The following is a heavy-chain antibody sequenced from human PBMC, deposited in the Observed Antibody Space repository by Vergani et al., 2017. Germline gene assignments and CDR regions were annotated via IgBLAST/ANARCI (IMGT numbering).Heavy chain of an antibody. CDR2: ISSSSSYI. D-gene: IGHD4-17*01. Sequence: EVQLVESGGGLVKPGGSLRLSCAASGFTFSSYSMNWVRQAPGKGLEWVSSISSSSSYIYYADSVKGRFTISRDNAKNSLYLQMNSLRAEDTAVYYCARKPPTMTTVTTPRIYWYFDLWGRGTLVTVSS. J-gene: IGHJ2*01. V-gene: IGHV3-21*01. CDR1: GFTFSSYS. CDR3: ARKPPTMTTVTTPRIYWYFDL.